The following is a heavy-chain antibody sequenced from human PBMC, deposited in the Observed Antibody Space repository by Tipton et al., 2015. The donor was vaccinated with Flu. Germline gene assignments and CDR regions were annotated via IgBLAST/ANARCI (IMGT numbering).Heavy chain of an antibody. J-gene: IGHJ4*02. D-gene: IGHD3-22*01. CDR3: ARDGYYYDSSGLDY. CDR1: GGSISSYY. V-gene: IGHV4-4*07. CDR2: IYTSGST. Sequence: TLSLTCTVSGGSISSYYWSWIRQPAGKGLEWIGRIYTSGSTNYNPSLKRRVTMSVDTSKNQFSLKLSSVTAADTAVYYCARDGYYYDSSGLDYWGQGTLVTVSS.